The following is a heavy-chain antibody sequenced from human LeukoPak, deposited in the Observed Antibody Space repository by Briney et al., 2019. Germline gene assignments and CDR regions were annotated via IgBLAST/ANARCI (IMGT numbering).Heavy chain of an antibody. CDR1: GGSLSRSSYY. Sequence: SETLSLTCTVSGGSLSRSSYYLGWVPPPPRKGLEWVGGIYYSGSTYYNPSLKSRVTISVDTSKNQFSLKLSSVTAADTAVYYCARILLWFGELINWFDPWGQGTLVTVSS. D-gene: IGHD3-10*01. CDR3: ARILLWFGELINWFDP. CDR2: IYYSGST. V-gene: IGHV4-39*07. J-gene: IGHJ5*02.